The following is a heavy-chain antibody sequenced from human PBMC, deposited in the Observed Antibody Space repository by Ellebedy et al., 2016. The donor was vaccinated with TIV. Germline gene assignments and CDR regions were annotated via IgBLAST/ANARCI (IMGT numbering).Heavy chain of an antibody. CDR2: ISNDGSKK. J-gene: IGHJ4*02. D-gene: IGHD5-24*01. CDR3: ARADSGGYNQVDY. CDR1: GFTFSRYP. Sequence: GESLKISXAASGFTFSRYPMHWVRQAPGKGLEGVAVISNDGSKKYYVDSVKGRFTISRDNSKNTLYLQMNSLRADDTAVYYCARADSGGYNQVDYWGQGTLVTVSS. V-gene: IGHV3-30-3*01.